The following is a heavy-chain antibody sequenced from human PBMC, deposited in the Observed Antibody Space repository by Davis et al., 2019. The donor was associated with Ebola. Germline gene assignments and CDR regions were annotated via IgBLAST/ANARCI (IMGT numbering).Heavy chain of an antibody. V-gene: IGHV3-48*03. CDR2: ISSSGSTI. Sequence: GESLKISCAASGFTFSSYEMNWVRQAPGKGLEWVSYISSSGSTIYYADSVKGRFTISRDNAKNSLYLQMNSLRAEDTAVYYCAGPSGLGLGYSYGYLAYYYGMEVWGQGTTVTVSS. CDR3: AGPSGLGLGYSYGYLAYYYGMEV. CDR1: GFTFSSYE. D-gene: IGHD5-18*01. J-gene: IGHJ6*02.